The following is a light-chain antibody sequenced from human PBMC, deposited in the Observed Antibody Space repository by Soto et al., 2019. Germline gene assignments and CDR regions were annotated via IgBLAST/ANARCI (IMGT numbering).Light chain of an antibody. V-gene: IGKV1-13*02. CDR3: QQFRSSLT. J-gene: IGKJ4*01. CDR2: DVS. Sequence: AIQLTQSPSSLSAYVGDRVTITCRASQDINSALAWYQQKPGKGPKLLIFDVSTLETGVPSRFSGSGSGADFTLTISSLQPEDSATYYCQQFRSSLTFGGGTKVEIK. CDR1: QDINSA.